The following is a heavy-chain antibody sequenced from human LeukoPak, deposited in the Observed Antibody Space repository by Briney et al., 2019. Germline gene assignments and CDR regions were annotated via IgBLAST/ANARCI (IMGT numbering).Heavy chain of an antibody. V-gene: IGHV3-33*01. J-gene: IGHJ5*02. CDR3: ASYAVAGTFPNWFDP. CDR1: GFTFSSYG. CDR2: IWYDGSNK. D-gene: IGHD6-19*01. Sequence: GGSLRLSCAASGFTFSSYGMHWVRQAPGKGLEWVAVIWYDGSNKYYADSVKGRFTISRDNSKNTLYLQMNSLRAEDTAVYYCASYAVAGTFPNWFDPWGQGALVTVSS.